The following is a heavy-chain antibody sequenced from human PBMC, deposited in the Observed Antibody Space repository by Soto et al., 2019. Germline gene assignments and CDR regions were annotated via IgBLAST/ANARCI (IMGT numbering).Heavy chain of an antibody. CDR1: GYTFTSYG. J-gene: IGHJ4*02. CDR2: ISAYNGNT. V-gene: IGHV1-18*01. CDR3: ARDPRTDNWNRLTGDY. D-gene: IGHD1-20*01. Sequence: QVQLVQSGAEVKKPGASVKVSCKASGYTFTSYGITWVRQAPGQGLEWMGWISAYNGNTNYAQKLQGRVTMNTDTSTSTAYMELRSLRSDDTAVYYCARDPRTDNWNRLTGDYWGQGTLVTVAS.